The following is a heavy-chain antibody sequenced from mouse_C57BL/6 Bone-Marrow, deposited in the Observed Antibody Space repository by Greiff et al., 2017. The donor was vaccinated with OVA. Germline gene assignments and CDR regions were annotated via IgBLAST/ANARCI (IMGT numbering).Heavy chain of an antibody. CDR3: TSYGNFDY. Sequence: VQLQQSGAELVRPGASVKLSCTASGFNFKDDYMHWVKQRPEQGLEWIGWIDPENGDTEYASKFQGKATITADTSSNTAYLQLSSLTSEDTAVYYCTSYGNFDYWGQGTTLTVSP. D-gene: IGHD2-1*01. CDR2: IDPENGDT. J-gene: IGHJ2*01. V-gene: IGHV14-4*01. CDR1: GFNFKDDY.